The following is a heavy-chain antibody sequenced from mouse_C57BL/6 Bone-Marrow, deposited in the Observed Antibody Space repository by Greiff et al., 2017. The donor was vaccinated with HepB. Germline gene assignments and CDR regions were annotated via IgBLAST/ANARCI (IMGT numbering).Heavy chain of an antibody. CDR2: IYPGNSDT. J-gene: IGHJ4*01. CDR1: GYTFTSYW. D-gene: IGHD1-1*01. V-gene: IGHV1-5*01. Sequence: VQLQQSGTVLARPGASVKMSCKTSGYTFTSYWMHWVKQRPGQGLEWIGAIYPGNSDTSYNQKFKGKAKLTAVTSASTAYMELSSLTNEDSAVYYCTAPPYYYGRYYYAMDYGGQGTSVTVSS. CDR3: TAPPYYYGRYYYAMDY.